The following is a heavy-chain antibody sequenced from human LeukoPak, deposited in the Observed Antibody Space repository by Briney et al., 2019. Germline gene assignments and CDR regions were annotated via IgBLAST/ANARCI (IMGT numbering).Heavy chain of an antibody. J-gene: IGHJ6*02. V-gene: IGHV4-30-2*01. CDR3: AAQNYYGHYGMDV. Sequence: SETLSLTCAVSGGSISSGGYSWSWIRQPPGKGLEWIGYIYHSGSTYYNPSLKSRVTISVDRSKNQFSLKLSSVTAADTAVYYCAAQNYYGHYGMDVWGQGTTVTVSS. CDR2: IYHSGST. CDR1: GGSISSGGYS. D-gene: IGHD4-17*01.